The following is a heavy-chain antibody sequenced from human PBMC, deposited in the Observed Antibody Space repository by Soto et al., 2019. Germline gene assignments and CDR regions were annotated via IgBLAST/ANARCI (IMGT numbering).Heavy chain of an antibody. J-gene: IGHJ6*02. CDR3: ARGRRNDYGVDV. CDR1: GFTFSDYW. V-gene: IGHV3-74*01. D-gene: IGHD1-1*01. Sequence: VGSLRLSCVASGFTFSDYWMHWVRQAPGKGLVWVSRIKFDGGITSHADSVKGRFTISRDNARNTVHLQMNSLRAEDTGVYYCARGRRNDYGVDVWGQGTPVTVS. CDR2: IKFDGGIT.